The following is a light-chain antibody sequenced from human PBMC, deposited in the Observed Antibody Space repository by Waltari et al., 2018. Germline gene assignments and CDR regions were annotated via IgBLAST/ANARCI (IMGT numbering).Light chain of an antibody. CDR1: SSDVGGYNY. CDR3: SSYAGSNNYV. Sequence: QSALTQPPSASGSPGQSVAVSCTGTSSDVGGYNYVSWYQHHPGKAPKLIIYEVTKRPSGVPERFSGSKSGNTASLTVSGLQAEDEADYYCSSYAGSNNYVFGTGTKVTVL. CDR2: EVT. V-gene: IGLV2-8*01. J-gene: IGLJ1*01.